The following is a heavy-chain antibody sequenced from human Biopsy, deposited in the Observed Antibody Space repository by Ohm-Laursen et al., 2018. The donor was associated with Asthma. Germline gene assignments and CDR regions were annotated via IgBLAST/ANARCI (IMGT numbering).Heavy chain of an antibody. D-gene: IGHD3-16*01. J-gene: IGHJ6*02. CDR3: ARDFGAGDSDGGDLTLTHYYGMDV. V-gene: IGHV3-9*01. CDR2: ISWYSGHI. CDR1: GFSLADYA. Sequence: RSLRLSCAASGFSLADYAMYWVRQAPGKGLEWVSVISWYSGHIAYADSVKGRFTISRDTAKNSLYLQMNNLRVEDTAFYYCARDFGAGDSDGGDLTLTHYYGMDVWGQGTTVTVSS.